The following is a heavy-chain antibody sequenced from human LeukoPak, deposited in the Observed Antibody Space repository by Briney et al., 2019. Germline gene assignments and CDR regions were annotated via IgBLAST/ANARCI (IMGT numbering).Heavy chain of an antibody. J-gene: IGHJ6*03. CDR2: ISGSGGTT. CDR1: GFIFSDYY. CDR3: ARVPVPPSPTTVVTPHYYYYMDV. D-gene: IGHD4-23*01. Sequence: PGGSLRLSCAASGFIFSDYYMTWIRQAPGKGLEWLSHISGSGGTTYYADSVKGRFTISRDNAHQSLYLEMSSLSTEDTAVYYCARVPVPPSPTTVVTPHYYYYMDVWGKGTTVTVSS. V-gene: IGHV3-11*01.